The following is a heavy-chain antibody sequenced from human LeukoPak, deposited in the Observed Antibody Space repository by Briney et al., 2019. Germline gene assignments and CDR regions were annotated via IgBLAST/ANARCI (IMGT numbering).Heavy chain of an antibody. CDR1: GVSISSGGYY. V-gene: IGHV4-31*03. Sequence: SETLSLTCTVSGVSISSGGYYWSWIRQHPGKGLEWIGYIYYSGSTYYNPSLKSRVTISVDTSKNQFSLKLSSVTAADTAVYYCAREGILTGYYLVDYWGQGTLVTVSS. J-gene: IGHJ4*02. D-gene: IGHD3-9*01. CDR3: AREGILTGYYLVDY. CDR2: IYYSGST.